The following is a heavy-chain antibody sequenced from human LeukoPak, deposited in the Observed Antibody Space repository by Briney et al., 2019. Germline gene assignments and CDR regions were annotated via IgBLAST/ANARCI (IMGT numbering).Heavy chain of an antibody. CDR1: GGSISSYY. Sequence: PSETLSLTCTVAGGSISSYYWXWIRQPPGXGLEWIGYIYYSGSTNYKPSLKSRVTISVDTSKNQFSLKLSSVTAADTAVYYCARHAYYYDRSGSYEAFDIWGQGTMVTVSS. CDR2: IYYSGST. J-gene: IGHJ3*02. V-gene: IGHV4-59*08. CDR3: ARHAYYYDRSGSYEAFDI. D-gene: IGHD3-22*01.